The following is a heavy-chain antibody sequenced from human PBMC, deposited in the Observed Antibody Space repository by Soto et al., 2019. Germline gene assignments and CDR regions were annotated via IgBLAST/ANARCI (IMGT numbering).Heavy chain of an antibody. CDR1: GGSISSYY. CDR2: IYYSGST. J-gene: IGHJ4*02. D-gene: IGHD6-13*01. CDR3: AREVGRGGAAVDY. V-gene: IGHV4-59*01. Sequence: SETLSRTCTVSGGSISSYYWSWIRQPPGKGLEWIGYIYYSGSTNYNPSLKSRVTISVDTSKNQFSLKLSSVTAADTAVYYCAREVGRGGAAVDYWGQGTLVTVSS.